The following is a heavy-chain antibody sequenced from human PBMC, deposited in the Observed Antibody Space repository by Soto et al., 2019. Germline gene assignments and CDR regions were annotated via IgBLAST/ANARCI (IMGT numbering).Heavy chain of an antibody. V-gene: IGHV1-3*01. D-gene: IGHD2-2*01. Sequence: GASVKVSCKASGYTFTSYAMHWVRQAPGQRLEWMGWINAGNGNTKYSQKFQGRVTITRDTSASTAYMELSSLRSEDTAVYYCARDYCSSTSCRRTTYYYSYMDVWGKGTTVTVS. J-gene: IGHJ6*03. CDR3: ARDYCSSTSCRRTTYYYSYMDV. CDR1: GYTFTSYA. CDR2: INAGNGNT.